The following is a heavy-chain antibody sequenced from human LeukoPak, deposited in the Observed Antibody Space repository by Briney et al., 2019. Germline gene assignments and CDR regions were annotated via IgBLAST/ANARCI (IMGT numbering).Heavy chain of an antibody. V-gene: IGHV5-51*01. J-gene: IGHJ4*02. Sequence: GESLQISFQGSCCRLTSYWIARGRPMPGKGLEWMGIIYPGDSDTRYSPSFQGQVTISADKSISTAYRQWSSPKASDTAMYYCARGDSSGWPDYWGQGTLVTVSS. CDR3: ARGDSSGWPDY. D-gene: IGHD6-19*01. CDR1: CCRLTSYW. CDR2: IYPGDSDT.